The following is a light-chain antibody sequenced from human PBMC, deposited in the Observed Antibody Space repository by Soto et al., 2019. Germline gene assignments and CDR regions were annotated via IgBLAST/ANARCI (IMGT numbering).Light chain of an antibody. Sequence: QSVLTQPPSVSGAPGQRVTISCTGRSSNIGAGYDVHWYQQLPGTAPKLLIYGNSNRPSVVPDRFSGSKSGTSASLAITGLQAEDEADYYCQSYDSSLSGSVFGGGTKLTVL. CDR3: QSYDSSLSGSV. CDR2: GNS. CDR1: SSNIGAGYD. J-gene: IGLJ2*01. V-gene: IGLV1-40*01.